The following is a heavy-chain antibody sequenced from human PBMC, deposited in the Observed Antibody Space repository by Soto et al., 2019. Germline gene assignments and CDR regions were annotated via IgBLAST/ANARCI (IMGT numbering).Heavy chain of an antibody. Sequence: QVQLVESGGGLVKPGGSLRLSCAASGFTFSDYYMIWIRQAPGKGLEWISYMRSSGGTIYSADSVKGRFTISRDNAKNALYLQMNSLRVEDTAVYYCAGGGSHYYGMGVWGQGTAVTVTS. CDR3: AGGGSHYYGMGV. CDR2: MRSSGGTI. J-gene: IGHJ6*02. V-gene: IGHV3-11*01. D-gene: IGHD2-15*01. CDR1: GFTFSDYY.